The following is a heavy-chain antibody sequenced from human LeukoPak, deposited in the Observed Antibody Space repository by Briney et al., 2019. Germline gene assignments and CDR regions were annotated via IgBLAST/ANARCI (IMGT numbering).Heavy chain of an antibody. CDR3: ARGTLYRGWSYYLDF. CDR2: VYYSGTT. D-gene: IGHD6-19*01. J-gene: IGHJ4*02. CDR1: GGSISSYY. V-gene: IGHV4-39*07. Sequence: SETLSLTCTVSGGSISSYYWGWIRQPPGKALEWIGSVYYSGTTSYNPSLKSRVTISVDMSKNHFSLRLRSVAAADTAMYYCARGTLYRGWSYYLDFWGQGSQVTVSS.